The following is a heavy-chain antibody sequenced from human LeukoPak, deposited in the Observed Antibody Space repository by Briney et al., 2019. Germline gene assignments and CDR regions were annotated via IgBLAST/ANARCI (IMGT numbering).Heavy chain of an antibody. CDR3: AKDLWRIQPNY. D-gene: IGHD5-18*01. V-gene: IGHV3-11*01. J-gene: IGHJ4*02. CDR2: ISSTGYTI. Sequence: NSGGSLRLSCAASGFTFSDYYMTWIRQAPGKGLECISYISSTGYTIYYTDSVKGRFTISRDNTKNSLYLQMNSLRAEDTAVYYCAKDLWRIQPNYWGQGTLVTVSS. CDR1: GFTFSDYY.